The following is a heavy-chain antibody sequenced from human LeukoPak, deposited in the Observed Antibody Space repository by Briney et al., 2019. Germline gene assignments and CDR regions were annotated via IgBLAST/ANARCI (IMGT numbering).Heavy chain of an antibody. CDR3: ARGYMFGGTIVTLDY. D-gene: IGHD3-16*02. J-gene: IGHJ4*02. CDR1: GYRFSSYG. V-gene: IGHV1-18*01. CDR2: IRVDNGNT. Sequence: ASVRVSCKASGYRFSSYGVTWVRQAPGQGLEWMGWIRVDNGNTRYAHNLQGRDTLTRDTSSSTAYMELRSLKSDDTAVYYCARGYMFGGTIVTLDYWGQGTLVSVSS.